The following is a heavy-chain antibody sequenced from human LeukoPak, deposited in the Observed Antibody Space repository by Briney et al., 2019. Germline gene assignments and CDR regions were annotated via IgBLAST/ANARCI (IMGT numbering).Heavy chain of an antibody. V-gene: IGHV3-23*01. Sequence: PGGSLRLSCAASGFTFSSYAMSWVRQAPGKGLEWVSAISGSGGSTYYADSVKGRFTISRDNAKNTLYLQMNSLRAEDTAVYYCARDSSYGGNGDYWGQGTLVTVSS. CDR3: ARDSSYGGNGDY. J-gene: IGHJ4*02. CDR2: ISGSGGST. CDR1: GFTFSSYA. D-gene: IGHD4-23*01.